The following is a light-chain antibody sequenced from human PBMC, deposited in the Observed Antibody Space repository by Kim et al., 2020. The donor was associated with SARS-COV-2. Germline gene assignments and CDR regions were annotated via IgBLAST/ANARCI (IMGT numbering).Light chain of an antibody. CDR1: SSDVGTYNY. J-gene: IGLJ2*01. V-gene: IGLV2-14*04. CDR2: YVS. Sequence: HSITISCTGSSSDVGTYNYVSWYQQHPGEAPKLIIFYVSDRPSGVSNRFSGSKSANTASLTISGLQPEDEADYYCNSYTTSSTWIFGGGTQLTVL. CDR3: NSYTTSSTWI.